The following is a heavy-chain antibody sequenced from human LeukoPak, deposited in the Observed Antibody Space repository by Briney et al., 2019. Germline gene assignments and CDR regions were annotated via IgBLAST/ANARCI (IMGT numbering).Heavy chain of an antibody. CDR1: GFTLSYYG. V-gene: IGHV3-23*01. D-gene: IGHD6-13*01. J-gene: IGHJ4*02. Sequence: PGGSLRLSCAASGFTLSYYGMHWVRQAPGKGLEWVSGISISGGTFYADSVKGRFTISRDNSKNTVFLQMNSLRAEDTALYNCXKIXESGSWRIDYWGQGTLVTVSS. CDR2: ISISGGT. CDR3: XKIXESGSWRIDY.